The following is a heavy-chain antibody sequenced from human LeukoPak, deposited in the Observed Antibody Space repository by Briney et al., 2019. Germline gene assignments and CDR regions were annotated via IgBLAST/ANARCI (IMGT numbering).Heavy chain of an antibody. Sequence: PGGSLRLSCAVSGFTFSSYSMSWVRQAPGKGLEWISYINSDSSSIKQADSVKGRFTISGDNAKNSLYLQMDSLRVDDTAVYYCASRMDVWGQGTTVSVSS. CDR3: ASRMDV. J-gene: IGHJ6*02. CDR1: GFTFSSYS. CDR2: INSDSSSI. V-gene: IGHV3-48*01.